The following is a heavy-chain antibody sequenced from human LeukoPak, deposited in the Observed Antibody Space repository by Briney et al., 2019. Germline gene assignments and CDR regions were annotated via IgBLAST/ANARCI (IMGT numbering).Heavy chain of an antibody. D-gene: IGHD1-26*01. J-gene: IGHJ4*02. CDR1: GGSISSNSYY. V-gene: IGHV4-39*01. CDR3: ARHPLWASYRERKGLYFDY. CDR2: IYYSGST. Sequence: SETLSLTCTVSGGSISSNSYYWGWIRQPPGKGLEWIGSIYYSGSTYYNPSLKSRVTISVDTCKNQFSLKLSSVTAADTAVYYCARHPLWASYRERKGLYFDYWGQGTLVTV.